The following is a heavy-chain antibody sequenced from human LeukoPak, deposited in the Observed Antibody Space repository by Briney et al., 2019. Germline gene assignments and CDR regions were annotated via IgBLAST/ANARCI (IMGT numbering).Heavy chain of an antibody. V-gene: IGHV4-61*08. CDR1: GGSISSGDYY. D-gene: IGHD3-3*01. CDR2: IYFSGST. J-gene: IGHJ4*02. CDR3: ARSYDTNFDY. Sequence: SQTLSLTCTVSGGSISSGDYYWSWIRQPPGKGLEWIGYIYFSGSTSYNPSLKSRVTISVDRSKNQFSLKLSSVAAADTAVYYCARSYDTNFDYWGQGTLVTVSS.